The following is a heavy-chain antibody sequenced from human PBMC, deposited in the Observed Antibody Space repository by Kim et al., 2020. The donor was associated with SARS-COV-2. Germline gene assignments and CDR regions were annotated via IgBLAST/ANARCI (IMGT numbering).Heavy chain of an antibody. Sequence: SVKVSCKASGGTFSSYAISWVRQAPGQGLEWMGGIIPIFGTANYAQKFQGRVTITADESTSTAYMELSSLRSEDTAVYYCARPSSRKPIARGGVYYYYYGMDVWGQGTTVTVSS. CDR2: IIPIFGTA. CDR1: GGTFSSYA. CDR3: ARPSSRKPIARGGVYYYYYGMDV. D-gene: IGHD2-21*01. V-gene: IGHV1-69*13. J-gene: IGHJ6*02.